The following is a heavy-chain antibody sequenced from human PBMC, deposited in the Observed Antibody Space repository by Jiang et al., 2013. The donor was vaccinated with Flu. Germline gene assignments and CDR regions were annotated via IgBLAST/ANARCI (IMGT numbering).Heavy chain of an antibody. CDR2: IYYSGST. Sequence: TCTVSGGSISSYYWSWIRQPPGKGLEWIGYIYYSGSTNYNPSLKSRVTISVDTSKNQFSLKLSSVTAADTAVYYCARITYYYDSSGYDYYYYYMDVWGKGTTVTVSS. J-gene: IGHJ6*03. CDR3: ARITYYYDSSGYDYYYYYMDV. V-gene: IGHV4-59*01. CDR1: GGSISSYY. D-gene: IGHD3-22*01.